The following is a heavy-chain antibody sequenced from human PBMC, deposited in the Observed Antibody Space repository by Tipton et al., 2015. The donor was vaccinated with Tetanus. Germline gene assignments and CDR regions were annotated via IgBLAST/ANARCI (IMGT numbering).Heavy chain of an antibody. J-gene: IGHJ4*02. Sequence: SLRLSCAASGFDFSNYKINWVRQAPGQALEWVASISSRNTYISYADSVKGRFTISRDNAKSSLYLQMNSLRAEDTAIYYCATGVTLDYWGQGALVTVSS. CDR2: ISSRNTYI. CDR3: ATGVTLDY. CDR1: GFDFSNYK. V-gene: IGHV3-21*06. D-gene: IGHD1-14*01.